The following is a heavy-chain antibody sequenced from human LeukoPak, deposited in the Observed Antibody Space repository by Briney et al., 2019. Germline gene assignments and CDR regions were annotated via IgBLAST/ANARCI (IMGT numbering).Heavy chain of an antibody. D-gene: IGHD2-15*01. CDR3: ASLTSHRYCSGGSCYG. V-gene: IGHV3-21*01. J-gene: IGHJ4*02. CDR1: GFTFSSYS. Sequence: GSLRLSCAASGFTFSSYSMNWVRQAPGKGLEWVSSISSSSSYIYYADSVKGRFTISRDNAKNSLYLQMNSLRAEDTAVYYRASLTSHRYCSGGSCYGWGQGTLVTVSS. CDR2: ISSSSSYI.